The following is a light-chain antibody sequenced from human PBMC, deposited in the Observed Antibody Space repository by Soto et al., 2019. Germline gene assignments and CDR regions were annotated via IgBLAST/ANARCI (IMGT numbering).Light chain of an antibody. V-gene: IGKV1-9*01. J-gene: IGKJ4*01. CDR1: QGISRY. CDR2: AAS. Sequence: IPLTQSPSSLSASVGDSVTITCRASQGISRYLSWYQQKPGRAPKLLISAASTLQSGVPARFSGSGSGTDFTLSITSPQPEDFATYYCQQLNTYPVTFGGGTKVEIK. CDR3: QQLNTYPVT.